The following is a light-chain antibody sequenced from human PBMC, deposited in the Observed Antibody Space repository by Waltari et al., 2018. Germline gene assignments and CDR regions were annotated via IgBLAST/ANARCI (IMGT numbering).Light chain of an antibody. V-gene: IGKV1-39*01. CDR2: AAS. CDR3: QQSYSTPRT. CDR1: QSISSY. Sequence: IQITQSPSSLSASVGDRVTITCRASQSISSYLNWYQQKPGKAHKLLIYAASRLQSGVPSRFSGSGSWTDFTLTISSLQPEDFATYYCQQSYSTPRTFGQGTKVEIK. J-gene: IGKJ1*01.